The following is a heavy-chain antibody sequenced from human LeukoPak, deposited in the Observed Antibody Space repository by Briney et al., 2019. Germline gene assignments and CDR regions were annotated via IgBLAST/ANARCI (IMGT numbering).Heavy chain of an antibody. Sequence: PGGSLRLSCAASGFTFSNAWMSWVRQAPGKGLEWVGRIKSKTDGGTTDYAAPVKGRFTISRDDSKSTLYLQMNSLKTEDTAVYYCTTNGRSWYDNAFDIWGPGTMVTVSS. CDR3: TTNGRSWYDNAFDI. D-gene: IGHD6-13*01. V-gene: IGHV3-15*01. CDR1: GFTFSNAW. CDR2: IKSKTDGGTT. J-gene: IGHJ3*02.